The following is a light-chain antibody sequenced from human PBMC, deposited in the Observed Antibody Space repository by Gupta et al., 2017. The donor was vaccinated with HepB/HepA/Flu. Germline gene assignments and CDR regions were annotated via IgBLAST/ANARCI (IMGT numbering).Light chain of an antibody. CDR1: QDISNY. CDR3: QQYDNLPIT. V-gene: IGKV1-33*01. J-gene: IGKJ5*01. Sequence: DIHMTQSPSSLSASVDDRVTITCQASQDISNYLNWYQQKPGKAPKLLIYDASNLETGVPSTFSGSGSGTDFTFTIISIHPEDIATYYWQQYDNLPITFGQGTRLEIK. CDR2: DAS.